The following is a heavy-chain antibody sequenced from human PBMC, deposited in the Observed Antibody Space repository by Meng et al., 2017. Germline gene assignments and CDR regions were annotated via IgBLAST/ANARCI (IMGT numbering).Heavy chain of an antibody. J-gene: IGHJ4*02. V-gene: IGHV4-4*02. CDR3: ARWSIYCSGGSCYSFDY. Sequence: VHMRGAGPGLGKPSGPRSLTCAVSGGSISSSNWWSWVRQPPGKGLEWIGEIYHSGSTNYNPSLKSRVTISVDKSKNQFSLKLSSVTAADTAVYYCARWSIYCSGGSCYSFDYWGQGTLVTVSS. CDR1: GGSISSSNW. D-gene: IGHD2-15*01. CDR2: IYHSGST.